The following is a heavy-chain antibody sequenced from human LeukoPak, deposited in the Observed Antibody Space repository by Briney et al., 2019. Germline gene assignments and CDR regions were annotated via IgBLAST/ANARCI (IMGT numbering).Heavy chain of an antibody. CDR3: ARGVDYYGV. CDR2: INHSGGT. Sequence: SETLSLTCAVYGGSFSGYSWNWIRQPPVKGLEWIGEINHSGGTNYDPSLKSRVTISVDTSKKQFSLKLSSVTAADTAVYYCARGVDYYGVWGQGTLVTVSS. J-gene: IGHJ4*02. V-gene: IGHV4-34*01. D-gene: IGHD3-10*01. CDR1: GGSFSGYS.